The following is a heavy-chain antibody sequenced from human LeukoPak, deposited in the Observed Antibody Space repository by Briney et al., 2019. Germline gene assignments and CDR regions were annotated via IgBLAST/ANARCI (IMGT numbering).Heavy chain of an antibody. J-gene: IGHJ6*03. V-gene: IGHV3-23*01. Sequence: PGGSLRLSCAASGFTFSTNSMSWVRQAPGKGLEWVSAISGSGGSTYYADSVKGRFTISRDNSKNTLYLQMNSLRAEDTAVYYCAAAGIYYYYYMDVWGKGTTVTISS. CDR1: GFTFSTNS. D-gene: IGHD6-13*01. CDR2: ISGSGGST. CDR3: AAAGIYYYYYMDV.